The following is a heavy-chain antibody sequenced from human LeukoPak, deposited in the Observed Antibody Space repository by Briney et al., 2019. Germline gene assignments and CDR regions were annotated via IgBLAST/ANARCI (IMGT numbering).Heavy chain of an antibody. V-gene: IGHV3-33*06. CDR2: IWYDGTNK. D-gene: IGHD2-15*01. Sequence: PGTSLRLSXAASGFTFTGYGFHWVRQAPGKGLEWVAVIWYDGTNKYYADSVKGRFIISRDNSKNTLYLQMNSLRAEDTAVYYCAKDGSGGGWKWFDPWGQGTLVTVSS. J-gene: IGHJ5*02. CDR3: AKDGSGGGWKWFDP. CDR1: GFTFTGYG.